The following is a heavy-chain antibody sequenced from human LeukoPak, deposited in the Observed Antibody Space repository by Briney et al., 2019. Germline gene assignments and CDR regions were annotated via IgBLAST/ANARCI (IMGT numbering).Heavy chain of an antibody. CDR3: ATLGARRDAFDI. CDR2: ISSSSSYI. CDR1: GFTFSSYS. Sequence: PGGSLRLSCAASGFTFSSYSMNWVRQAPGKRLEWVSSISSSSSYIYYADSVKGRFTISRDNAKNSLYLQMNSLRAEDTAVYYCATLGARRDAFDIWGQGTMVTVSS. D-gene: IGHD1-26*01. J-gene: IGHJ3*02. V-gene: IGHV3-21*01.